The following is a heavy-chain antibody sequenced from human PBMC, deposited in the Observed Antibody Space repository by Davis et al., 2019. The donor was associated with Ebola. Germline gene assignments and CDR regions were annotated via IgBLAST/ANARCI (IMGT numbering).Heavy chain of an antibody. CDR1: GFTVSSNY. CDR2: IYSGGST. V-gene: IGHV3-53*01. J-gene: IGHJ4*02. Sequence: GGSLRLSCAASGFTVSSNYMSWVRQAPGKGLEWVSVIYSGGSTYYADSVKGRFTISSDNAKNTLYLQMNSLRAEDTAVYYCARVRTGTTWRYFDYWGQGTLVTVSS. CDR3: ARVRTGTTWRYFDY. D-gene: IGHD1-1*01.